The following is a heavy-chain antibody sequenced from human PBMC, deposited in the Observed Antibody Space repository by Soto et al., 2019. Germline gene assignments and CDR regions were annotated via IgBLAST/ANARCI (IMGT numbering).Heavy chain of an antibody. V-gene: IGHV3-21*06. Sequence: EVQLVESGGGLVKPGGSLRLSCAASGFTFTRYSMNWVRQAPGKGLELVSSISSTTNYIYYGDSMKGLFTISRDNAKNSLYLEMNSLSAEDTAVYYCARESEDLTSNFDYWGQGTLVTVSS. CDR2: ISSTTNYI. CDR1: GFTFTRYS. CDR3: ARESEDLTSNFDY. J-gene: IGHJ4*02.